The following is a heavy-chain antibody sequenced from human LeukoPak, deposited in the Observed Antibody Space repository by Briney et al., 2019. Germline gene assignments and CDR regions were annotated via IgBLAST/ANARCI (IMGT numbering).Heavy chain of an antibody. Sequence: GGSLRLSCAASGFTLSSYSMNWVRQAPGKGLEWVSSISSSSSYIYYADSVKGRFTISRDNAKNSLYLQMNSLRAEDTAVYYCARDKPLSGYYYGMDVWGQGTTVTVSS. V-gene: IGHV3-21*01. CDR1: GFTLSSYS. CDR3: ARDKPLSGYYYGMDV. J-gene: IGHJ6*02. CDR2: ISSSSSYI. D-gene: IGHD1-26*01.